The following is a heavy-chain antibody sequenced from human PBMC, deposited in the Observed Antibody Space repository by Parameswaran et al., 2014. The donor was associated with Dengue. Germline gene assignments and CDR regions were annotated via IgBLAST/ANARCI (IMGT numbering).Heavy chain of an antibody. D-gene: IGHD4-17*01. J-gene: IGHJ4*02. V-gene: IGHV1-18*01. CDR3: ARVHYGDDDY. Sequence: WVRQAPGQGLEWMGWISAYNGNTNYAQKLQGRVTMTTDTSTSTAYMELRSLRSDDTAVYYCARVHYGDDDYWGQGTLVTVSS. CDR2: ISAYNGNT.